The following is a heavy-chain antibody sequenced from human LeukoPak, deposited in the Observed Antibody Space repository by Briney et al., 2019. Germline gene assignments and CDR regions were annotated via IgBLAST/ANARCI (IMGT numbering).Heavy chain of an antibody. J-gene: IGHJ3*02. CDR2: ISHIGST. CDR1: GGSISSYY. D-gene: IGHD2-21*02. Sequence: PSETLSLTCTVSGGSISSYYWSWIRQPPGKGLEWIGYISHIGSTNYNPSLKSRLTISVDRSKNQFYLKLTSVTAADTAIYYCARDRLSANAFDMWGQGTVVTVSS. V-gene: IGHV4-59*01. CDR3: ARDRLSANAFDM.